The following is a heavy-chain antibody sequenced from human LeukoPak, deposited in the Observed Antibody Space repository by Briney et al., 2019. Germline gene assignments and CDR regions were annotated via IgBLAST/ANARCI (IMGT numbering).Heavy chain of an antibody. J-gene: IGHJ4*02. Sequence: ASVKVSCKASGYTFIGYYIHWMRQAPGQGLEWMGWMNPNRGDTSYAQKFHGRVTMTRDTPINTAYMELSGLTSDDTAVYYCGRRRIDCSDTGCYVDYWGQGTLVTVSS. CDR2: MNPNRGDT. CDR3: GRRRIDCSDTGCYVDY. CDR1: GYTFIGYY. D-gene: IGHD2-15*01. V-gene: IGHV1-2*02.